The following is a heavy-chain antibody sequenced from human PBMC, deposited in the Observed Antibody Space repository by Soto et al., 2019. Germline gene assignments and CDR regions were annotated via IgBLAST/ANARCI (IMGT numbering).Heavy chain of an antibody. CDR1: GYPFTTYG. CDR3: AKNGQPPYYYYGLDA. CDR2: ISGYNGDT. Sequence: QGQLVQSEAEVKKPGASVKVSCKASGYPFTTYGISWVRQAPGQGLEWMGWISGYNGDTNYAQKFQGRVTXTXXXSXXTAYMEVRSLTSDDTAVYYCAKNGQPPYYYYGLDAWGQGTKVTVSS. V-gene: IGHV1-18*01. J-gene: IGHJ6*02. D-gene: IGHD2-8*01.